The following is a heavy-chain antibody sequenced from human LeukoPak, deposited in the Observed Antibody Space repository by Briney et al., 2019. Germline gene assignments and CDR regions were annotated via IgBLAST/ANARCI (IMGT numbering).Heavy chain of an antibody. D-gene: IGHD3-10*01. CDR2: ISSGSSYT. V-gene: IGHV3-11*06. J-gene: IGHJ4*02. CDR3: ARDMSLLWFGDPFDY. CDR1: GFTFSDYY. Sequence: KAGGSLRLSCAASGFTFSDYYMSWIRQAPGKGLEWVSYISSGSSYTNYADSVKGRFTISRDNAKNSLYLQMNSLRDEDTAVYYCARDMSLLWFGDPFDYWGQGTLVTVSS.